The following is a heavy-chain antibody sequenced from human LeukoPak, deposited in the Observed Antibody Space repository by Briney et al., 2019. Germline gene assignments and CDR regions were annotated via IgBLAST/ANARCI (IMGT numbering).Heavy chain of an antibody. J-gene: IGHJ1*01. CDR3: AKEAVRSSIAVAGTRYFQH. V-gene: IGHV3-23*01. CDR2: ISGSGGST. D-gene: IGHD6-13*01. Sequence: GGSLRLSCAASGFTFSRYGMSWDRRAPGKGLEWVSAISGSGGSTFYADSVKGRFTISRDNSKNTLYLQMNSLRAEDTAVYYCAKEAVRSSIAVAGTRYFQHWGQGTLVTVSS. CDR1: GFTFSRYG.